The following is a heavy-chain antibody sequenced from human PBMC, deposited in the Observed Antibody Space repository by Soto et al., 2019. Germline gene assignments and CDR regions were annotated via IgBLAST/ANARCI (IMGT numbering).Heavy chain of an antibody. D-gene: IGHD5-18*01. CDR2: INHSGST. CDR1: GGSFSGYY. Sequence: PSETLSLTCAVYGGSFSGYYWSWIRQPPGKGLEWIGEINHSGSTNYNPSLKSRVTISVDTSKNQFSLKLSSVTAADTAVYYCARSGYSYGYLDWFDPWGRGTLVTVSS. J-gene: IGHJ5*02. CDR3: ARSGYSYGYLDWFDP. V-gene: IGHV4-34*01.